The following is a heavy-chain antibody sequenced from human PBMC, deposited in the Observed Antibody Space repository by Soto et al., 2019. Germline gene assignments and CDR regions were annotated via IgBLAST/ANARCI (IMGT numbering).Heavy chain of an antibody. Sequence: QVQLVESGGGVVQPGRSLRLSCAASGFTFSSYAMHWVRQAPGKGLEWVAVISYDGSNKYYADSVKGRFTISRDNSKNALYLQMNSLRAEDTAVYYCARGYYYDSSGYDAFDIWGQGTMVTVSS. CDR2: ISYDGSNK. CDR1: GFTFSSYA. D-gene: IGHD3-22*01. V-gene: IGHV3-30-3*01. J-gene: IGHJ3*02. CDR3: ARGYYYDSSGYDAFDI.